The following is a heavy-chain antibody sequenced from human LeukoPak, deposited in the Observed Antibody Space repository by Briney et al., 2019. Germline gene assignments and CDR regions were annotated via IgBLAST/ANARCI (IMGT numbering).Heavy chain of an antibody. D-gene: IGHD3-10*01. CDR2: LYSGGDT. J-gene: IGHJ6*02. CDR1: GFTVSSNY. Sequence: GGSLRLSCAASGFTVSSNYMSWVRQAPGKGLEWVSVLYSGGDTYYADSVKGRFTISRDNSKNTLYLQMNSLRAEDTAVYYCARDDRWFGELSNYGMDVWGQGTTVTVSS. V-gene: IGHV3-66*01. CDR3: ARDDRWFGELSNYGMDV.